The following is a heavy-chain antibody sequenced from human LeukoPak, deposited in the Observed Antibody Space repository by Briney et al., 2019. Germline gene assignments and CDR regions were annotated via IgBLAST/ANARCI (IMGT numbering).Heavy chain of an antibody. CDR3: ARGQGATVPQVGKNWFDP. D-gene: IGHD1-26*01. V-gene: IGHV4-34*01. CDR2: VNESGGT. Sequence: SETLSLTCAVYIDSFSNYHWNWIRQTPAKGMEWIGEVNESGGTNISPSLRSRVILSVDTSKNQFSLKLISVTVADTAIYYCARGQGATVPQVGKNWFDPWGQGTRVTDSS. J-gene: IGHJ5*02. CDR1: IDSFSNYH.